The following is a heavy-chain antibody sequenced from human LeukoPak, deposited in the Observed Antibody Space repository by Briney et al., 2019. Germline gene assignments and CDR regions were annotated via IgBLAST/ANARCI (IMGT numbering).Heavy chain of an antibody. CDR3: AREGGYDYVWGSYRPPYYFDY. V-gene: IGHV4-34*01. CDR1: GGSFSGYY. J-gene: IGHJ4*02. D-gene: IGHD3-16*02. Sequence: SETLSLTCAVYGGSFSGYYWSWIRQPPGKGLEWIGEINHSGSTNYNPSLKSRVTISVDTSKNQFSLKLSSVTAADTAVYYCAREGGYDYVWGSYRPPYYFDYWGQGTLVTVSS. CDR2: INHSGST.